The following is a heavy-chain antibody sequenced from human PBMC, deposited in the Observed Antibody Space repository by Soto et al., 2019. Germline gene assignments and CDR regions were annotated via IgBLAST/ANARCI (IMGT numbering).Heavy chain of an antibody. CDR2: INHSGST. CDR1: GGSFSGYY. CDR3: ARKGRIVVVVAATAPFDY. Sequence: SETLSLTCAVYGGSFSGYYWSWIRQPPGKGLEWIGEINHSGSTNYNPSLKSRVTISVDTSKNQFSLKLSSVTAADTAVYYCARKGRIVVVVAATAPFDYWGQGTLVTVSS. V-gene: IGHV4-34*01. J-gene: IGHJ4*02. D-gene: IGHD2-15*01.